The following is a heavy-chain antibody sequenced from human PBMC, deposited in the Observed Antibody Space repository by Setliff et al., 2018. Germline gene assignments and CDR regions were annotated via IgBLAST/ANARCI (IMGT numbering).Heavy chain of an antibody. CDR1: DGSLSTYY. CDR3: ARDGTFRYFDF. CDR2: VYYSGTA. Sequence: SETLSLTCTVSDGSLSTYYWSWIRQPPGKGLEFIGYVYYSGTANYSPSLRSRLTISVDTSKNQFSPKLRSVTAADTAVYYCARDGTFRYFDFWGQGAPVTVSS. J-gene: IGHJ4*02. V-gene: IGHV4-59*01.